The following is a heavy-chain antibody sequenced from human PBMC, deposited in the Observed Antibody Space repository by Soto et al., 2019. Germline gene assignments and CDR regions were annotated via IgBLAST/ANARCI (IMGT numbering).Heavy chain of an antibody. Sequence: QVQLQESGPGLVKPSQTLSLTCTVSGGSISSGDYYWSWIRQPPGKGLEWIGYIYYSGSTYYNPSLKSRVTISVDTSKNQFSLKLSSVTAADTAVYYCARDSSLDRGSGSYYDPNYYYGMDVWGQGTTVTVSS. V-gene: IGHV4-30-4*01. D-gene: IGHD3-10*01. CDR2: IYYSGST. J-gene: IGHJ6*02. CDR3: ARDSSLDRGSGSYYDPNYYYGMDV. CDR1: GGSISSGDYY.